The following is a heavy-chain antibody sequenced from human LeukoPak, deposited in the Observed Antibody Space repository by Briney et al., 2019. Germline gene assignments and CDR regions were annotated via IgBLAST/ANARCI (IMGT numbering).Heavy chain of an antibody. Sequence: GGSLRLSCVASGFTFSSHSMNWVRQSPGKGLEWVSSISSDDYYIYYANSVKGRFTISRDNAKKSLYLQMNSLRAEDTAVYYCAREGGTGGYPGLDAFDLWGQGTMVTVSS. V-gene: IGHV3-21*03. CDR3: AREGGTGGYPGLDAFDL. CDR2: ISSDDYYI. CDR1: GFTFSSHS. J-gene: IGHJ3*01. D-gene: IGHD2-8*02.